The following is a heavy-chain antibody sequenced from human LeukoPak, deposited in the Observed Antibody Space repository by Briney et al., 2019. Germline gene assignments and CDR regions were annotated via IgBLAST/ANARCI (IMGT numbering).Heavy chain of an antibody. CDR1: GDSISSARNY. CDR2: IYSSGST. CDR3: ARHLSGTTMAHYFDF. J-gene: IGHJ4*02. Sequence: SETLSLTCSVSGDSISSARNYWGWIRQSPGKGLEWLASIYSSGSTHSNPSLKSRVSISIDTSKNQFSLKLYSVTASDAAIYYCARHLSGTTMAHYFDFWGQGALVTVSS. D-gene: IGHD1-1*01. V-gene: IGHV4-39*01.